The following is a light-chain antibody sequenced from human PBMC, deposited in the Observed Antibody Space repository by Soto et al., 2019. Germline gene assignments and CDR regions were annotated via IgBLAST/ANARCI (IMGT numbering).Light chain of an antibody. V-gene: IGKV3-15*01. CDR1: QSVSSN. J-gene: IGKJ1*01. CDR3: QQYDNWPQT. Sequence: EIVMTQSPATLSVSPGERATLSCRASQSVSSNLAWYQQKPGQAPRLLIYGASTRATGIPARLSGSGSGTEFTLTFSSLQSEDFAVYYCQQYDNWPQTFGQGTKVEIK. CDR2: GAS.